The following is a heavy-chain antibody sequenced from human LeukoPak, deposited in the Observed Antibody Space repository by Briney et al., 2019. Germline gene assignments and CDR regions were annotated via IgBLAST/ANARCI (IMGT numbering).Heavy chain of an antibody. V-gene: IGHV1-69*05. CDR2: IIPIFGTA. Sequence: SVKVSCKASGGTFSSYAISWVRQAPGQGLEWMGRIIPIFGTANYAQKFQGRVTITTDESTSTAYMELSSLRSEDTAVYYCARDLSLGPHHYGEPFDYWGQGTLVTVSP. CDR1: GGTFSSYA. D-gene: IGHD4-17*01. CDR3: ARDLSLGPHHYGEPFDY. J-gene: IGHJ4*02.